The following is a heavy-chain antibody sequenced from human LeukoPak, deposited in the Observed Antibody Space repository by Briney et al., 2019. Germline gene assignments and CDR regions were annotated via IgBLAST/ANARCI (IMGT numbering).Heavy chain of an antibody. J-gene: IGHJ4*02. CDR2: INSDGSST. Sequence: GGSLRLSCAASGFTFSSYWMHWVRHAPGKGLVWVSRINSDGSSTSYADSVKGRFTISRDSSRNTLYLQMNSLRVEDTAVYYCAKDGTRGIRFGKIAHYFDYWGQGSVVTVSS. D-gene: IGHD3-10*01. CDR3: AKDGTRGIRFGKIAHYFDY. CDR1: GFTFSSYW. V-gene: IGHV3-74*01.